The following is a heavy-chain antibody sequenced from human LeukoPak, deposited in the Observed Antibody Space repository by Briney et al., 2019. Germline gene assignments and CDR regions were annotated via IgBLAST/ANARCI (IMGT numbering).Heavy chain of an antibody. CDR1: GGTFSSYA. D-gene: IGHD6-19*01. Sequence: ASVTVSCKASGGTFSSYAISWVRQAPGQGLEWMGRIIPILGIANYAQKFQGRVTITADKSTSTAYMELSSLRSEDTAVYYCARVGWYGVRVDYWGQGTLVTVSS. V-gene: IGHV1-69*04. CDR3: ARVGWYGVRVDY. J-gene: IGHJ4*02. CDR2: IIPILGIA.